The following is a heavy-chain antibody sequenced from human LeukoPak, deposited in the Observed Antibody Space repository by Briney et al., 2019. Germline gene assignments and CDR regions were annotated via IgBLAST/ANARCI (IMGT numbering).Heavy chain of an antibody. CDR3: ARVGDHYHWYLDV. J-gene: IGHJ2*01. CDR2: LYSGSST. Sequence: GGSLRLSCEGSGFSVSTKYMNWVRQAPGKGLEWVSILYSGSSTYYTDSLKGRFTVSRDDSKNTLYLHMNSLGVEDTAVYYCARVGDHYHWYLDVWGRGSLVTVSS. V-gene: IGHV3-53*01. CDR1: GFSVSTKY. D-gene: IGHD3-10*01.